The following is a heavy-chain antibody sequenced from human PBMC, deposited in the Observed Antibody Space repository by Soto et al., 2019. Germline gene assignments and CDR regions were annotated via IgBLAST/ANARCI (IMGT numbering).Heavy chain of an antibody. D-gene: IGHD3-16*01. CDR2: IYWDDDK. V-gene: IGHV2-5*02. CDR1: GFSLTTRGVG. J-gene: IGHJ5*02. CDR3: AHIPNYYQYDWFDP. Sequence: QITLKESGPTLVKPTQTLTLTCTFSGFSLTTRGVGVGWIRQPPGKALECLALIYWDDDKRYSPSLQSRLSITQDTSKNQVVLTMTNVDPVYTATYYCAHIPNYYQYDWFDPWGQGTLVSVSS.